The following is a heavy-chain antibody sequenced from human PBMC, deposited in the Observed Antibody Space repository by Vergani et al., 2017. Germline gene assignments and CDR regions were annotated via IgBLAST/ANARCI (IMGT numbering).Heavy chain of an antibody. CDR2: ISGSGGST. CDR3: ARSLAGDY. Sequence: EVQLLESGGGLVKPGGSLRLSCAASGFTFSNAWMSWVRQAPGKGLEWVSAISGSGGSTYYADSVKGRFTISRDNSKNTLYLEMNSLRAEDTAVYYCARSLAGDYWGQGTLVTVSS. D-gene: IGHD6-6*01. CDR1: GFTFSNAW. J-gene: IGHJ4*02. V-gene: IGHV3-23*01.